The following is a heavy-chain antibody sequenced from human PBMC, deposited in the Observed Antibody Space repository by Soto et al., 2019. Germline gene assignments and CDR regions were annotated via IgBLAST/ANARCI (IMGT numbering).Heavy chain of an antibody. CDR2: IIPIFGTA. V-gene: IGHV1-69*06. CDR1: GGTFSSYA. J-gene: IGHJ6*02. CDR3: ARGELELPTYYYYYGMDG. D-gene: IGHD1-7*01. Sequence: QVQLVQSGAEVKKPGSSVKVSCKASGGTFSSYAISWVRQAPGQGLEWMGGIIPIFGTANYAQKFQGRVTITADKSTSTAYMELSSLRSEDTAVYYCARGELELPTYYYYYGMDGWGQGTTVTVSS.